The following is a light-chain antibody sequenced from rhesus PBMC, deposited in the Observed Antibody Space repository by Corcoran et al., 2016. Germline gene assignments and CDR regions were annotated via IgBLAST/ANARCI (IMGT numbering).Light chain of an antibody. CDR3: LQYSSSPWT. V-gene: IGKV1-22*01. J-gene: IGKJ1*01. Sequence: DIQMTQSPSSLSASVGDTVTITCRASQSISSWLDWYQQKPGKAPKRLIYQASSLQSGVPSRFSGRGSGTDFTLTISSLQPEDFATYYCLQYSSSPWTFGQGTKVEIK. CDR2: QAS. CDR1: QSISSW.